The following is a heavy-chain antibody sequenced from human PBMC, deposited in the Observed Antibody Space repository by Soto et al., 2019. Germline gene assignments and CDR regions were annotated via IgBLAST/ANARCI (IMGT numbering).Heavy chain of an antibody. CDR2: IIPIFGTA. D-gene: IGHD6-13*01. CDR3: ARGYSSSGTSWYFDL. Sequence: QVQLVQSGAEVKKPGSSVKVSCKASGGTFSSYAISWVRQAPGQGLEWMGGIIPIFGTANYAQKFQGRVTIAAAASPGTAYREPRGLRSEDTAGYYCARGYSSSGTSWYFDLWGRGTLVTVSS. CDR1: GGTFSSYA. V-gene: IGHV1-69*12. J-gene: IGHJ2*01.